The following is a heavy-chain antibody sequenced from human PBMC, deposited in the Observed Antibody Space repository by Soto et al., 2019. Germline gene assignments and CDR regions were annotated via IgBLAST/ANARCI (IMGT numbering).Heavy chain of an antibody. J-gene: IGHJ4*02. CDR1: GFTFNNHA. CDR3: ARDRLGFGDLDS. V-gene: IGHV3-23*04. Sequence: EVHLAESGGRLVQPGGSLRLSCAASGFTFNNHAMTWVRQAPGKGLEWVATVSSGGGATYYADSVKGRFTVPRANSKNTVSLHMDSLRADDTARYYCARDRLGFGDLDSWGPGTLLTVSS. D-gene: IGHD3-10*01. CDR2: VSSGGGAT.